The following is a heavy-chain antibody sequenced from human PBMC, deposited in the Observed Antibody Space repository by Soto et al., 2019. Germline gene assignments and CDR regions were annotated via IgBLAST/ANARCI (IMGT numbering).Heavy chain of an antibody. Sequence: SETLSLTCTFSCGSIISSSYYWGWIRQPPGKGLEWIGSIYYSGSTYYNPSLKSRVTISVDTSKNQFSLKLSSVTAADTAVYYCARHFPTQFDYWGQGTLVTVSS. CDR3: ARHFPTQFDY. CDR2: IYYSGST. CDR1: CGSIISSSYY. V-gene: IGHV4-39*01. J-gene: IGHJ4*02.